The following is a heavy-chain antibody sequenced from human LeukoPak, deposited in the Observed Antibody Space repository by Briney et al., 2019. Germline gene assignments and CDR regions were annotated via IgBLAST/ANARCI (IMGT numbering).Heavy chain of an antibody. CDR1: GYSFTSYW. Sequence: GESLKISCKGSGYSFTSYWIGWVRQMPGKGLEWMGIIYPGDSDTRYSPSFQGQVTISADKSISTAYLQWSSLKASDTAMYYCARRYCSSTSCDDGEDYWGQGTLVTVSS. CDR3: ARRYCSSTSCDDGEDY. J-gene: IGHJ4*02. D-gene: IGHD2-2*01. V-gene: IGHV5-51*01. CDR2: IYPGDSDT.